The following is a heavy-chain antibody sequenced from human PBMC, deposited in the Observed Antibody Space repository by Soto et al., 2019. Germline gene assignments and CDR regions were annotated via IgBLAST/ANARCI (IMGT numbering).Heavy chain of an antibody. J-gene: IGHJ6*03. V-gene: IGHV1-58*01. D-gene: IGHD2-2*01. CDR1: VFTLTISA. Sequence: ASVTVSCKSSVFTLTISAVQCVRQARGKRLEWIGWIVVGSGNTNYAQKFQERVTITRDMSTSTAYMELSSLRSEDTAVYYCAADLYCSSTSCRSYYYYYYMDVWGKGTTVTVSS. CDR3: AADLYCSSTSCRSYYYYYYMDV. CDR2: IVVGSGNT.